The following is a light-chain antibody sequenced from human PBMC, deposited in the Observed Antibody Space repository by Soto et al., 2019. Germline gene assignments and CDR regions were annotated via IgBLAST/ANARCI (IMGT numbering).Light chain of an antibody. J-gene: IGLJ2*01. CDR3: TSWTTSTTMI. CDR2: DVN. Sequence: QSALTQPASVSGSPGQSITISCTGTSSDIGAYNFVSWYQQHPGKAPKLMLYDVNTRPSGVSNRFSGSKSGNTASLTISGLQAEDEADYYCTSWTTSTTMIFGGGTKPPS. V-gene: IGLV2-14*03. CDR1: SSDIGAYNF.